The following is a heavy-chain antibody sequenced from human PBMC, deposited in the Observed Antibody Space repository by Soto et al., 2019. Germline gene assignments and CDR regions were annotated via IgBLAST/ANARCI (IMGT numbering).Heavy chain of an antibody. CDR3: ARVVGQGYCSGGSCYGAFDI. CDR1: GGSISSGDYY. V-gene: IGHV4-30-4*01. CDR2: IYYSGST. Sequence: SETLSLTCTVSGGSISSGDYYWSWIRQPPGKGLEWIGYIYYSGSTYYNPSLKSRVTISVDTSKNQFSLKLSSVTAADTAVYYCARVVGQGYCSGGSCYGAFDIWGQGTRVTVSS. J-gene: IGHJ3*02. D-gene: IGHD2-15*01.